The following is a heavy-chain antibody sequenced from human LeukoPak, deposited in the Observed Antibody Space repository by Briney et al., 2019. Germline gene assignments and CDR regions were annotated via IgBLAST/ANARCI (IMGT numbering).Heavy chain of an antibody. V-gene: IGHV3-30*03. Sequence: PGGSLRLSCAASGFTFSSYGMHWVRQAPGKGLEWVAVISYDGSNKYYADSVKGRFTISRDNSKNTLYLQMNSLRAEDTAVYYCARGYYGDGLDYWGQGTLVTVSS. CDR2: ISYDGSNK. CDR3: ARGYYGDGLDY. D-gene: IGHD4-17*01. CDR1: GFTFSSYG. J-gene: IGHJ4*02.